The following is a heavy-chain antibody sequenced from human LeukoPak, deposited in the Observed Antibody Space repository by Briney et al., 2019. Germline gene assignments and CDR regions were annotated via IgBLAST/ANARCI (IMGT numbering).Heavy chain of an antibody. CDR3: ARDLGVATILGDYYYGMDV. J-gene: IGHJ6*02. CDR1: GGSISSSSYY. CDR2: IYYSGST. V-gene: IGHV4-39*07. D-gene: IGHD5-12*01. Sequence: MTSETLSLTCTVSGGSISSSSYYWGWIRQPPGKGLEWIGSIYYSGSTYYNPSLKSRVTISVDTSKNQFSLKLSSVTAADTAVYYCARDLGVATILGDYYYGMDVWGQGTTVTVSS.